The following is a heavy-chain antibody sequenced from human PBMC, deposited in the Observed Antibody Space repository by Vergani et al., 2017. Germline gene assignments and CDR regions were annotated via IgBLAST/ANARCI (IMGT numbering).Heavy chain of an antibody. CDR3: AKDYGWYVSVNWFDP. D-gene: IGHD6-19*01. CDR1: GFTFSSYA. J-gene: IGHJ5*02. Sequence: EEQLLESGGGLVQPGGSLRLYCAASGFTFSSYAMSWVRQAPGKGLEWVSGISGSGGSTYYADSVKGRFTISRDNSKNTVYLQMNSLGVEDTAVYYCAKDYGWYVSVNWFDPRGQGTLVTVSS. CDR2: ISGSGGST. V-gene: IGHV3-23*01.